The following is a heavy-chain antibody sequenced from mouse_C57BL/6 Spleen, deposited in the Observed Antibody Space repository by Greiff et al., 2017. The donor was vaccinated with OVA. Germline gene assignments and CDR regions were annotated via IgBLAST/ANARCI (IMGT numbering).Heavy chain of an antibody. V-gene: IGHV5-6*01. CDR1: GFTFSSYG. D-gene: IGHD2-3*01. CDR2: ISSGGSYT. CDR3: ARVIYDGYLYAMDY. Sequence: EVNLVESGGDLVKPGGSLKLSCAASGFTFSSYGMSWVRQTPDKRLEWVATISSGGSYTYYPDSVKGRFTISRDNAKNTLYLQMSSLKSEDTAMYYCARVIYDGYLYAMDYWGQGTSVTVSS. J-gene: IGHJ4*01.